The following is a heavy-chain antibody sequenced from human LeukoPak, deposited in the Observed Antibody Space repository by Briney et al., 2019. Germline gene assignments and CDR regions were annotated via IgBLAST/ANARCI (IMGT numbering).Heavy chain of an antibody. CDR3: AKEYSGYDFDC. Sequence: PGGSLRLSCVASGFNLRTYAMIWVRPAPGKGLEWVSAISGSAGFTYYADAVRGRFTVSRDISTNTVFLQMDSLRAGDTAVYYCAKEYSGYDFDCWGQGTLVTVSS. CDR2: ISGSAGFT. D-gene: IGHD5-12*01. V-gene: IGHV3-23*01. J-gene: IGHJ4*01. CDR1: GFNLRTYA.